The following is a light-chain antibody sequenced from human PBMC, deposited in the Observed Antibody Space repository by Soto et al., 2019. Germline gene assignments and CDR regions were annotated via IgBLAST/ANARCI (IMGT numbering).Light chain of an antibody. J-gene: IGKJ1*01. CDR2: GVS. CDR1: QSVGTN. V-gene: IGKV3-15*01. CDR3: QQYNNWPQT. Sequence: ERVMTQSPVTLSVSPGESVTISCRASQSVGTNLAWYQQKPGQAPRLLIYGVSTRATGIPTRFSGSGSGRQFTLTISSLQSEDFVVYDCQQYNNWPQTFGQGTKVEIK.